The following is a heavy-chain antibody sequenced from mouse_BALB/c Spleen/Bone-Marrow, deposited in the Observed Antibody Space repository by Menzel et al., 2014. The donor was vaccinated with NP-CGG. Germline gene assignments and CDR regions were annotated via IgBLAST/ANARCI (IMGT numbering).Heavy chain of an antibody. J-gene: IGHJ4*01. CDR3: ASGGPTMITYYAMDY. Sequence: EVQLQEPGPSLVKPSQTLSLTCSVTGDSITSGYWNWIRKFPANKLEYMGYINFSGSTYYNPSLESRISITRDTSKNQYYLHLKSVTTEDTATYYCASGGPTMITYYAMDYWGQGTSVTVSS. V-gene: IGHV3-8*02. CDR1: GDSITSGY. D-gene: IGHD2-4*01. CDR2: INFSGST.